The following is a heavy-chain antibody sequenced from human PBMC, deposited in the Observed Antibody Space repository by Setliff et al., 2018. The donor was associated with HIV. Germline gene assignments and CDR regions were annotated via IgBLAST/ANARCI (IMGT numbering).Heavy chain of an antibody. J-gene: IGHJ4*02. CDR2: INPSFGST. CDR1: GYTVTDYY. V-gene: IGHV1-46*01. Sequence: ASVKVSCKASGYTVTDYYMHWVRRAPGHGLEWMGIINPSFGSTSYAQKLQGRVTMTRDTSTSTVFMELSSLNSEDTAVYYCATDRDATMVPGADYWGQGTQVTVSS. D-gene: IGHD3-10*01. CDR3: ATDRDATMVPGADY.